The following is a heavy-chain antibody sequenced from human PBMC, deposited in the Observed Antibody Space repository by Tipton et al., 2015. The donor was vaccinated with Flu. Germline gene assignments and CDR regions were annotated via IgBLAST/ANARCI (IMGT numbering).Heavy chain of an antibody. D-gene: IGHD4-11*01. CDR2: IFHSGNA. Sequence: TLSLTCTVSGNSIRSANYYWGWIRQPPGKGLEWIGNIFHSGNAHHNPSLKSRVTISVDTSKNQVSLKLSSVTAADTAVYYCARRDYSNYVSEPKNWFDPWGQGALVTVSS. CDR3: ARRDYSNYVSEPKNWFDP. J-gene: IGHJ5*02. CDR1: GNSIRSANYY. V-gene: IGHV4-38-2*02.